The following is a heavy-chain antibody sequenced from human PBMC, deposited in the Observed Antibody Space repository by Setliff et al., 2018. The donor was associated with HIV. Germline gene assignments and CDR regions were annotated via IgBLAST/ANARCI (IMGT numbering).Heavy chain of an antibody. CDR1: GFTFSSYS. D-gene: IGHD2-15*01. CDR3: TAEVINPILRVLDGMDV. Sequence: GGSLRLSCAASGFTFSSYSMNWVRQAPGKGLEWVSYISSSSSTIYYADSVKGRFTISRDNAKNSMYLQMNSLRAEDTAVYYCTAEVINPILRVLDGMDVWGQGTTVTVSS. V-gene: IGHV3-48*04. CDR2: ISSSSSTI. J-gene: IGHJ6*02.